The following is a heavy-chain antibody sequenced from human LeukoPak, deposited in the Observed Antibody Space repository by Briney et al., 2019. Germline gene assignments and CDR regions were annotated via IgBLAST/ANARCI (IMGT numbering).Heavy chain of an antibody. D-gene: IGHD2-2*01. CDR3: ARGDLVAPFDY. CDR2: IYYSGST. CDR1: GGSLSSYY. Sequence: SETLSLTCTVSGGSLSSYYWSWIRQPPGKGLEWIGYIYYSGSTNYNPSLKSRVTISVDTSKNQFSLKLSSVTAADTAVYYCARGDLVAPFDYWGQGTLVTVSS. V-gene: IGHV4-59*01. J-gene: IGHJ4*02.